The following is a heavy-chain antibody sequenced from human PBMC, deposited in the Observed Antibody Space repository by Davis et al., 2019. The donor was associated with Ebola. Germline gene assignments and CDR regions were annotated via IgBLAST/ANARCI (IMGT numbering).Heavy chain of an antibody. J-gene: IGHJ6*02. CDR3: ARGWSGYSLYYYYGMDV. CDR1: GGSFSGYY. V-gene: IGHV4-34*01. Sequence: SETLSLTCAVYGGSFSGYYWSWIRQPPGKGLEWIGEINHSGSTNYNPSLKSRVTISVDTSKNQFSLKLSSVTAADTAVYYRARGWSGYSLYYYYGMDVWGQGTTVTVS. CDR2: INHSGST. D-gene: IGHD3-3*01.